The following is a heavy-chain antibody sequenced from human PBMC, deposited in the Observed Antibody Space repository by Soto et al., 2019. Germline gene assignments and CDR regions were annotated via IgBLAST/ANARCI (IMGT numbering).Heavy chain of an antibody. Sequence: EVQLVESGGGLIQPGGSLRLSCAVSGFTVSNNYMSWVRQAPGKGLEGVSVIYSGGYTAYGDSVKGRFTISRDNSKNTLYLKMNTLGAAAPAVFSWATTPGGGGYWGQGTLVTVSS. D-gene: IGHD3-10*01. J-gene: IGHJ4*02. CDR2: IYSGGYT. V-gene: IGHV3-53*01. CDR3: ATTPGGGGY. CDR1: GFTVSNNY.